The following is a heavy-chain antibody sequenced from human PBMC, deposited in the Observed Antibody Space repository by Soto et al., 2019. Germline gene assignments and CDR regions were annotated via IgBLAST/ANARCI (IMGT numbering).Heavy chain of an antibody. CDR3: ARDRKVLTGGYYYYYGMDV. D-gene: IGHD3-10*01. CDR1: GYTFTSYG. Sequence: GASLKVSCKASGYTFTSYGIIWVRQAPGQGLEWMGWISAYNGNTNYAQKLQGRVTMTTDTSTSTAYMELRSLRSDDTAVYYCARDRKVLTGGYYYYYGMDVWGQGTTVTVSS. V-gene: IGHV1-18*01. J-gene: IGHJ6*02. CDR2: ISAYNGNT.